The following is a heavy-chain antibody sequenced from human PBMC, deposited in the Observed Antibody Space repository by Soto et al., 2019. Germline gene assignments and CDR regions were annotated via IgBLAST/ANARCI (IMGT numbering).Heavy chain of an antibody. J-gene: IGHJ4*02. D-gene: IGHD2-15*01. CDR3: TKGWLDY. CDR1: RFTFDNYV. Sequence: EVYLLDSGGGLVQPGGSLRVSCVASRFTFDNYVMSWVRQAPGKGLEWGSSIRDSGGSTYYADSVKGRFTISRDNSKNTLHLQMKSLRAADMAIYYCTKGWLDYRGQGTLVTVSS. CDR2: IRDSGGST. V-gene: IGHV3-23*01.